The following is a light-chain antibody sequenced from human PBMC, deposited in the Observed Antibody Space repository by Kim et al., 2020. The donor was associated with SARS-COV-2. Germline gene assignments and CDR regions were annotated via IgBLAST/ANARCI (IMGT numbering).Light chain of an antibody. CDR3: NSRDSSANHLV. CDR1: SLRSYY. J-gene: IGLJ2*01. CDR2: GKN. V-gene: IGLV3-19*01. Sequence: ALGQTVRITCQGDSLRSYYASWYQKKPGQAPLLVIYGKNNRPSGIPDRFSGSSSGNTASLTITGAQAEDEADYYCNSRDSSANHLVFGGGTQLTVL.